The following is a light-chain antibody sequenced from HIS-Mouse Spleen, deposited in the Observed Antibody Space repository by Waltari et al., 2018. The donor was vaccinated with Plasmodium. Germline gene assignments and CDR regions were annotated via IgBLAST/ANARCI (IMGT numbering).Light chain of an antibody. CDR1: KLGDKY. Sequence: SYELTQPPSVSVSPGQTASITCSGDKLGDKYACWYQQKPGQSHVLVIYQDSKGPSGLRERFSGSNSGNTATLTISGTQAMDEADYYCQAWDSSTVVFGGGTKLTVL. CDR3: QAWDSSTVV. CDR2: QDS. V-gene: IGLV3-1*01. J-gene: IGLJ2*01.